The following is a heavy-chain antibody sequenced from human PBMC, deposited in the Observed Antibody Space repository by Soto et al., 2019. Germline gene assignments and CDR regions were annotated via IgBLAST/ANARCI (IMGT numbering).Heavy chain of an antibody. CDR1: GGSIGYAAFP. V-gene: IGHV4-30-2*01. CDR2: IFPSGTT. CDR3: ARSREFDY. J-gene: IGHJ4*02. Sequence: SHSSGVSGGSIGYAAFPLKLIRQPPGKGLEWIGYIFPSGTTYYNRSLKSRVTISIDVSKNQFSLSLRSLTAADTAVYYCARSREFDYWSQGTLVTCSS.